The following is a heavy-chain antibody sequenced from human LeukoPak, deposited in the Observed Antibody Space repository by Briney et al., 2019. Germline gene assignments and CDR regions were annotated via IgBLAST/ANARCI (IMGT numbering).Heavy chain of an antibody. CDR1: GYSISSGYY. CDR3: ARDFGVIAADYYYYYMDV. J-gene: IGHJ6*03. V-gene: IGHV4-38-2*02. Sequence: KPSETLSLTCAVSGYSISSGYYWGWIRQPPGKGLEWIGSIYHSGSTYYNPSLKSRVTISVDTSKNQFSLKLSSVTAADTAVYYCARDFGVIAADYYYYYMDVWGKGTTVTVSS. D-gene: IGHD6-25*01. CDR2: IYHSGST.